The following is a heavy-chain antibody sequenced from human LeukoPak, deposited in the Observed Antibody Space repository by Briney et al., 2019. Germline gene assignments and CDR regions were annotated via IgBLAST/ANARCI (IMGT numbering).Heavy chain of an antibody. D-gene: IGHD1-26*01. CDR3: ARDEVGAVRLDC. V-gene: IGHV3-21*01. J-gene: IGHJ4*02. CDR2: ISSSSSYI. Sequence: GGSLRLSCAASGFTFSSYSMNWVRQAPGKGLEWVSSISSSSSYIYYADSVKGRFTISRDNAKNSLYLQMNSLRAEDTAVYYCARDEVGAVRLDCWGQGTLVTVSS. CDR1: GFTFSSYS.